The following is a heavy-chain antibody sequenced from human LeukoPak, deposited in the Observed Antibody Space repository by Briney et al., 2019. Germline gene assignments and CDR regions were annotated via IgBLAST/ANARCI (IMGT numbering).Heavy chain of an antibody. CDR3: ARDEGQLWQY. CDR2: IYTSGNS. CDR1: GGTMSSYY. V-gene: IGHV4-4*07. D-gene: IGHD5-18*01. J-gene: IGHJ4*02. Sequence: SETLSLTCTVSGGTMSSYYWSWIRQPAGKGLEWIGQIYTSGNSYYNPSLKSRVTMSVDTSKNQFSLNLKSVTAADTAVYYCARDEGQLWQYWGQGILVTVSS.